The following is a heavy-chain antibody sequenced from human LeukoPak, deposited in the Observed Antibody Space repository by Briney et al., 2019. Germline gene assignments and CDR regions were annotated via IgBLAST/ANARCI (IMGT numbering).Heavy chain of an antibody. CDR1: GGSISSYY. V-gene: IGHV4-4*07. D-gene: IGHD3-10*01. Sequence: KPSETLSLTCTVSGGSISSYYWSWIRQPAGKGLEWIGRIYTSGSTNYNPSLKSRVTMSVDTSKNQFSLKLSSVTAADTAVYYCARLSVLLWFGEYPGYFDYWGQGTLVTVSS. CDR3: ARLSVLLWFGEYPGYFDY. J-gene: IGHJ4*02. CDR2: IYTSGST.